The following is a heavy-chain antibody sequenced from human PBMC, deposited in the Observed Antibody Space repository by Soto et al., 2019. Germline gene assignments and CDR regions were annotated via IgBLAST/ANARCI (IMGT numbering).Heavy chain of an antibody. Sequence: PSETLSLTCTVSGGSISSYYWSWIRQPAGKGLEWIGRIYTSGSTNYNPSLKSRVTMSVDTSKNQFSLKLSSVTAADTAVYYCARDLDSSGYYSDWFDPWGQGTLVTVSS. CDR1: GGSISSYY. CDR3: ARDLDSSGYYSDWFDP. D-gene: IGHD3-22*01. J-gene: IGHJ5*02. V-gene: IGHV4-4*07. CDR2: IYTSGST.